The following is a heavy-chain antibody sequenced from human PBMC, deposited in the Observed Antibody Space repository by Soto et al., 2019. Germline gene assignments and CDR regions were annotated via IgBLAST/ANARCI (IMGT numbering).Heavy chain of an antibody. CDR3: ARVSRSHYYYMDV. J-gene: IGHJ6*03. Sequence: KASETLSLTCAVSGGSISSGGYSWSWIRQPPGKGLEWIGYIYHSGSTYYNPSLKSRVTISVDTSKNQFSLKLSSVTAADTAVYYCARVSRSHYYYMDVWGKGTTVTVS. CDR1: GGSISSGGYS. V-gene: IGHV4-30-2*01. CDR2: IYHSGST. D-gene: IGHD3-3*01.